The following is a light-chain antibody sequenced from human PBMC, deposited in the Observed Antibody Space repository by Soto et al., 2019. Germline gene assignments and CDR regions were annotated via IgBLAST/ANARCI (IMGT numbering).Light chain of an antibody. CDR3: QQYAGSPPRT. CDR2: GAS. V-gene: IGKV3-20*01. J-gene: IGKJ1*01. CDR1: QSVGNNY. Sequence: EIVLTQSPGTLSLSPGERASLSCRASQSVGNNYLAWYQQKPGQAPRLLTFGASSRATGIPDRFSGSGSGTDFTLTISRLEPEDFAVYYCQQYAGSPPRTFGQGTKVEIK.